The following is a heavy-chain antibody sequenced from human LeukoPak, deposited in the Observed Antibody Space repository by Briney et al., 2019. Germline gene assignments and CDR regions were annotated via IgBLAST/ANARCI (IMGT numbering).Heavy chain of an antibody. CDR3: ARYAQTGYSSSWSFDY. D-gene: IGHD6-13*01. CDR1: GGSFSGYY. Sequence: SETLSLTCAVYGGSFSGYYWSWIRQPPGKGLEWIGEINHSGSTNYNPSLKSRVTISVDTSKNQFSLKLSSVTAADTAVYYCARYAQTGYSSSWSFDYWGQGTLVTVSS. CDR2: INHSGST. J-gene: IGHJ4*02. V-gene: IGHV4-34*01.